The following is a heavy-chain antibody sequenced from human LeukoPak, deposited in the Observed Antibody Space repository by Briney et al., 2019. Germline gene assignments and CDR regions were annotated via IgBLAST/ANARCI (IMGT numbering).Heavy chain of an antibody. V-gene: IGHV3-23*01. CDR1: GFTFRSYA. CDR3: AKDRIQSYIAATGTSFDN. CDR2: ISGRGGST. Sequence: GGSLGLFCAASGFTFRSYAMSWVSRARGKGLVWGSGISGRGGSTFYADSVKGRVTITRDNSKNTLYLQMNSLRAEDRAVYYCAKDRIQSYIAATGTSFDNWGQGTLVTVSS. D-gene: IGHD6-13*01. J-gene: IGHJ4*02.